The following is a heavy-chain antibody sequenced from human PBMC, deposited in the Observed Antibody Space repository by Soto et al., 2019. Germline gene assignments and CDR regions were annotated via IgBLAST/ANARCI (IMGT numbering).Heavy chain of an antibody. CDR1: GGTFSSYA. V-gene: IGHV1-69*01. D-gene: IGHD3-22*01. CDR3: ARDRDYYDSSGGYDAFDI. J-gene: IGHJ3*02. Sequence: QVQLVQSGAEVKKPGSSVKVSCKASGGTFSSYAISWVRQAPGQGLEWMGGIIPIFGTANYAQKFQGRVTITADESTSTAYMELSRLRSEDTAVYYCARDRDYYDSSGGYDAFDIWGQGTMVTVSS. CDR2: IIPIFGTA.